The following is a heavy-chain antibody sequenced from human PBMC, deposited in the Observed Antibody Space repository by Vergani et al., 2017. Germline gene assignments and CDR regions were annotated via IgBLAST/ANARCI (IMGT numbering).Heavy chain of an antibody. CDR2: IYHSGST. D-gene: IGHD3-16*01. CDR3: ARALYGRRGTYDY. J-gene: IGHJ4*02. Sequence: QVQLQESGPGLVKPSETLSLTCAVSGYSISSGYYWGWIRQPPGKGLEWIGSIYHSGSTYYNPSLKSRVTISVDTSKNQFSLKLSSVTAADTAVYYCARALYGRRGTYDYWGQGTLVTVSS. V-gene: IGHV4-38-2*01. CDR1: GYSISSGYY.